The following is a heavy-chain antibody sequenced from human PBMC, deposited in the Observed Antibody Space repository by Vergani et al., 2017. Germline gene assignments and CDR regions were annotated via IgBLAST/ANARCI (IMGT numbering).Heavy chain of an antibody. CDR1: GGSISSGSYY. D-gene: IGHD3-10*01. V-gene: IGHV4-61*02. CDR3: ARDSWTSELRGVYWFDT. CDR2: FYTGGGT. Sequence: QVQLQESGPGLVRPSQTLSLTCTVSGGSISSGSYYWSWFRQPAGKGLEWIGRFYTGGGTSYNPSLKSRGTISVDTSKNQFSLQLSSVTAADTAVYYCARDSWTSELRGVYWFDTWGQGTLVSVSS. J-gene: IGHJ5*02.